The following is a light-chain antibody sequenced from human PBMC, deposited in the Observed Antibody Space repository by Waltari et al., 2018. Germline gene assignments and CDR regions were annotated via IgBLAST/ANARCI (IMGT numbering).Light chain of an antibody. CDR3: QAWDSSTVV. Sequence: SYELTQPPSVSVSPGQTASIPCSGDNLGDKYACWYQQKPSQSPVLVIYQDSKPPSGIPERISGSNSGNTATLTISGTQAMDEADYYCQAWDSSTVVFGGGTKLTVL. V-gene: IGLV3-1*01. J-gene: IGLJ2*01. CDR1: NLGDKY. CDR2: QDS.